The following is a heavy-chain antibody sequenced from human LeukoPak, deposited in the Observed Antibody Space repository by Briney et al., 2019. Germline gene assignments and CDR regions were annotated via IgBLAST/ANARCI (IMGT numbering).Heavy chain of an antibody. J-gene: IGHJ4*02. Sequence: PGGSLRLSCAASGFTFSSYAMSWVRQAPGKGLEWVSAISGSGGSTYYADSVKGRVTISRDNSKNTLNLQVNSLRVEDTAVYYCATSMELTFDHWGQGTLVTVSS. V-gene: IGHV3-23*01. D-gene: IGHD1-26*01. CDR1: GFTFSSYA. CDR3: ATSMELTFDH. CDR2: ISGSGGST.